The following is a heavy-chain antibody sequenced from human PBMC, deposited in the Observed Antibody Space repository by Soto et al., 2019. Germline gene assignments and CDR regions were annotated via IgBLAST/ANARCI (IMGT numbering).Heavy chain of an antibody. CDR3: AKGASTTVFAFNDY. J-gene: IGHJ4*02. CDR1: GVIFDEYA. D-gene: IGHD4-17*01. Sequence: EVQLVESGGGLVQPGRSLRLSCAASGVIFDEYAMHWVRQAPGKGLEWVSSISWNSGNIGYADSVKGRFTISRDNAKNSLYLQMNRVRGEDTALYYCAKGASTTVFAFNDYWGQGTLVTVSS. CDR2: ISWNSGNI. V-gene: IGHV3-9*01.